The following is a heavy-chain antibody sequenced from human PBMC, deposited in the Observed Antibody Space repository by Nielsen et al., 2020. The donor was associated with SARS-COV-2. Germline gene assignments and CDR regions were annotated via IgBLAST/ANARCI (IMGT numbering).Heavy chain of an antibody. Sequence: GESLKISCAASGFTFSSYAMSWVRQAPGKGLEWVSAISGSGGSTYYADSVKGRFTISRDNSKNTLYLQMNSLRAEDTAVYYCAKAAGYIRVLDYWGQGTLVTVSS. CDR1: GFTFSSYA. D-gene: IGHD6-13*01. V-gene: IGHV3-23*01. CDR3: AKAAGYIRVLDY. J-gene: IGHJ4*02. CDR2: ISGSGGST.